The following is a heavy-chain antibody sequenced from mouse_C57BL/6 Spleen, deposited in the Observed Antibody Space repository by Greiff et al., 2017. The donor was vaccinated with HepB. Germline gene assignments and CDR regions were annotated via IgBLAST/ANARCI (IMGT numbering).Heavy chain of an antibody. V-gene: IGHV1-59*01. CDR3: ARSLTTVVDAMDY. Sequence: QVHVKQPGAELVRPGTSVKLSCKASGYTFTSYWMHWVKQRPGQGLEWIGVIDPSDSYTNYNQKFKGKATLTVDTSSSTAYMQLSSLTSEDSAVYYCARSLTTVVDAMDYWGQGTSVTVSS. CDR1: GYTFTSYW. D-gene: IGHD1-1*01. J-gene: IGHJ4*01. CDR2: IDPSDSYT.